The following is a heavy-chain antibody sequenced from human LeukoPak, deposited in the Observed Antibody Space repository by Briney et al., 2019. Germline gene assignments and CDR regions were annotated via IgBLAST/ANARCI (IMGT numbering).Heavy chain of an antibody. CDR1: GYTFTGYY. Sequence: GASVKVSCKASGYTFTGYYMHWVRQAPGQGLEWMGWINPNSGGTNYAQKFQGRVTMTRDTSISTAYMELSRLRPDDTAVYYCAICSGGSCSLFDYWGQGTLVPVPS. J-gene: IGHJ4*02. CDR3: AICSGGSCSLFDY. V-gene: IGHV1-2*02. D-gene: IGHD2-15*01. CDR2: INPNSGGT.